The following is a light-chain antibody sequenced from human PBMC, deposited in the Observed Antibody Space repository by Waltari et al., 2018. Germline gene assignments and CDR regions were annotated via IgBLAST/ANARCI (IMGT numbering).Light chain of an antibody. Sequence: EIALTQSPGTLSLSVGERATVSCRASERVSRALAWYPQKPGQAPRRLIYGASTRATGIPDRFSGSGSGTDFSLTISRLEPDDFAVYYCQHYLRLPVTFGQGTTVEI. J-gene: IGKJ1*01. CDR1: ERVSRA. CDR3: QHYLRLPVT. V-gene: IGKV3-20*01. CDR2: GAS.